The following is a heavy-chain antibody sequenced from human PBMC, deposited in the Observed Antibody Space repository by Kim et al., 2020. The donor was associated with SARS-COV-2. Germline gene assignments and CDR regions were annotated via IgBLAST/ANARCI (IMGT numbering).Heavy chain of an antibody. D-gene: IGHD3-10*01. Sequence: SETLSLTCIVSGDSISSSHWNWLRQPPGKGLEWIGHMHYSGSTNYNPSLKSRVTISIDTSKNHFSLSLSSVTAADTAAYYCARYVFGSGLHPWGQGTLVT. CDR1: GDSISSSH. CDR2: MHYSGST. J-gene: IGHJ5*02. V-gene: IGHV4-59*08. CDR3: ARYVFGSGLHP.